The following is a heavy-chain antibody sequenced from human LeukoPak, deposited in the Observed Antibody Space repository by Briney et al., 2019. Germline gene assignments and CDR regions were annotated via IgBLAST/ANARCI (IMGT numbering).Heavy chain of an antibody. Sequence: GASVTVSCKASGYTFTSYYMHWVRQAPGQGLEWMGIINPSGGGTSYAQKFQGRVTMTRDTSTSTVYMELSSLRSEDTAVYYCARLQRDGYKPYYFDYWGQGTLVTVSS. J-gene: IGHJ4*02. CDR2: INPSGGGT. D-gene: IGHD5-24*01. CDR1: GYTFTSYY. CDR3: ARLQRDGYKPYYFDY. V-gene: IGHV1-46*01.